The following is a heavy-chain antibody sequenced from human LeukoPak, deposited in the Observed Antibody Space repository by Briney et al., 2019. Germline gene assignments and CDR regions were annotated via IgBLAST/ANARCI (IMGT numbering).Heavy chain of an antibody. CDR3: AKDYGSGSYFHDAFDI. D-gene: IGHD3-10*01. V-gene: IGHV3-30*18. CDR1: GFTFNSYG. CDR2: ISYDGSNK. J-gene: IGHJ3*02. Sequence: AGSLRLSCAASGFTFNSYGMHWVRQAPGKGLEWVAVISYDGSNKHYADSVKGRFSISRDNSKNTLYLQMNSLRAEDTAVYYCAKDYGSGSYFHDAFDIWGQGTMVTVSS.